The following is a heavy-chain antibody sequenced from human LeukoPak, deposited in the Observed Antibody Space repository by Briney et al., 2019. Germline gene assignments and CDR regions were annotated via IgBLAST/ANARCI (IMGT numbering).Heavy chain of an antibody. CDR1: GGSISSSSYY. Sequence: SETLSLTCTVSGGSISSSSYYWGWIRQPPGKGLEWIGEIYHSGSTNYNPSLKSRVTISVDKSKNQFSLKLSSVTAADTAVYYCARFYPSGSYYFDLYYYYYYMDVWGKGTTVTVSS. CDR2: IYHSGST. V-gene: IGHV4-39*07. J-gene: IGHJ6*03. CDR3: ARFYPSGSYYFDLYYYYYYMDV. D-gene: IGHD1-26*01.